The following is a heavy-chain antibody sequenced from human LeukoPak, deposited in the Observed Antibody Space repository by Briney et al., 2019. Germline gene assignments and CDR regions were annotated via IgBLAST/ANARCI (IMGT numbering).Heavy chain of an antibody. J-gene: IGHJ4*02. CDR2: IWHDGSNK. CDR1: GFTFSTYG. V-gene: IGHV3-33*01. Sequence: GGSLRLSCAASGFTFSTYGMHWVRQAPGRGLDWVAVIWHDGSNKYYADSVKGRFTISRDNSKNTLYLQMNSVRAEDTAVYYCARAVGPFDYWGQGTLVTVSS. D-gene: IGHD1-26*01. CDR3: ARAVGPFDY.